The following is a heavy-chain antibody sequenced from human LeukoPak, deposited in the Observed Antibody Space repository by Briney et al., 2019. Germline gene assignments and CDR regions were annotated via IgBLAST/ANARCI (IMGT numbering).Heavy chain of an antibody. J-gene: IGHJ6*02. CDR3: ARGVTTVTTDYYGMDV. CDR2: INHSGST. Sequence: SETLSLTCAVYGGSFSGYYWSWIRQSPGKGLEWIGEINHSGSTNYNPSLKSRVTISVDTSKNQFSLKLSSVTAADTAVYYCARGVTTVTTDYYGMDVWGQGTTVTVSS. CDR1: GGSFSGYY. V-gene: IGHV4-34*01. D-gene: IGHD4-17*01.